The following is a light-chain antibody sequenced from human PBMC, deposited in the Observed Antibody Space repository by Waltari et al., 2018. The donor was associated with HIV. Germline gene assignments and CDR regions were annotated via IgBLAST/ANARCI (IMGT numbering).Light chain of an antibody. J-gene: IGLJ3*02. CDR1: SSDVGGDNY. V-gene: IGLV2-11*01. CDR2: DVN. Sequence: QSALTQPRSMSGSPGQSVTISCTGTSSDVGGDNYVSWYQQHPGKAPKLMIFDVNKRPSGVPDRFSGSKSGNTASLTISGLQAEDEADYYCCSYADNYTWVFGGGTKLTVL. CDR3: CSYADNYTWV.